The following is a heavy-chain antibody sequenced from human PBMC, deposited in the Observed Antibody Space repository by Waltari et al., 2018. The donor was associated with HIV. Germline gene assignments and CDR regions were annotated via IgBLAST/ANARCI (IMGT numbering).Heavy chain of an antibody. CDR2: LFHRGST. J-gene: IGHJ6*02. V-gene: IGHV4-39*01. CDR3: ARHCLQKGWLPQLKYYYGMDV. Sequence: QQQLQESGPGLVKPSETLSLTCTLSGGSISSRSSYLAWPRQSPGKGLEWMGSLFHRGSTYYSPSLRSRATISGDMSANRFSLKLTSVTATDTAVYFCARHCLQKGWLPQLKYYYGMDVWGQGTTVIVSS. CDR1: GGSISSRSSY. D-gene: IGHD1-1*01.